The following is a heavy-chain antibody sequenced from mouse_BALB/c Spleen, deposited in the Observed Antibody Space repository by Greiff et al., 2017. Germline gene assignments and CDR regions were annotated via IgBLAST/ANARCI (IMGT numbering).Heavy chain of an antibody. V-gene: IGHV5-6-5*01. CDR3: ASPSDYGYAWFAY. CDR2: ISSGGST. D-gene: IGHD1-2*01. J-gene: IGHJ3*01. CDR1: GFTFSSYA. Sequence: EVQRVESGGGLVKPGGSLKLSCAASGFTFSSYAMSWVRQTPEKRLEWVASISSGGSTYYPDSVKGRFTISRDNARNILYLQMSSLRSEDTAMYYCASPSDYGYAWFAYWGQGTLVTVSA.